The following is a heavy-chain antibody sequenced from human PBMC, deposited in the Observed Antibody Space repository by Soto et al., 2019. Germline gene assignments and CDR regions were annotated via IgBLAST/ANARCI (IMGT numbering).Heavy chain of an antibody. D-gene: IGHD6-25*01. Sequence: QVHLVQSGAEVKKPGASVTVSCKTSGYTLTDYYMHWVRQAPGQGLEWMAWINPHTGDTGIAERFQGRVTMTRDTSINTAHMGLTSLTSDDTAIYYCVREGGAAPGARREWYLDLWGRGSLVTVSS. J-gene: IGHJ2*01. CDR2: INPHTGDT. CDR3: VREGGAAPGARREWYLDL. CDR1: GYTLTDYY. V-gene: IGHV1-2*02.